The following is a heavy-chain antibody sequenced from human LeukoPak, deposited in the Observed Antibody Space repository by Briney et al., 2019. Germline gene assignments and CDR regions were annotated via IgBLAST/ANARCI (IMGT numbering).Heavy chain of an antibody. D-gene: IGHD3-9*01. CDR3: AKAEGYDILTGLDY. J-gene: IGHJ4*02. V-gene: IGHV3-23*01. CDR2: IGASGGST. Sequence: GGSLRLSCAASGFIFSSYWMTWVRQAPGKGLEWVSGIGASGGSTYYADSVKGRFTISRDNSKNTLYLQMNSLRTEDTAVYYCAKAEGYDILTGLDYWGQGTLVTVSS. CDR1: GFIFSSYW.